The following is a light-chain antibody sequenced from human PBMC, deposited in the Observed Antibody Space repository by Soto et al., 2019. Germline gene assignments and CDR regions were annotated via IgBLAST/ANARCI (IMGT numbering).Light chain of an antibody. J-gene: IGLJ2*01. CDR2: DDT. Sequence: SYELTQPPSVSVAPGQTARFTCGGDNIGSKSVHWYQQKPGQAPVLVVYDDTGRPSGVPDRFSGSKSGTSASLAITGLQAEDEADYYCQSYDSGLSDVVFGGGTKLTVL. CDR1: NIGSKS. V-gene: IGLV3-21*02. CDR3: QSYDSGLSDVV.